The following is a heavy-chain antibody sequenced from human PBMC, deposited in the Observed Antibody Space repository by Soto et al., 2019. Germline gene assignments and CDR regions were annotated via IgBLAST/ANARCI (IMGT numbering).Heavy chain of an antibody. J-gene: IGHJ6*02. CDR2: IIPIFGSR. CDR3: ARGETYVGV. D-gene: IGHD3-10*02. CDR1: RDTFSKYA. Sequence: HVQLVQSGAEVKKPGSSVKVSCKASRDTFSKYAFNWVRQAPGQGLEWMGWIIPIFGSRNYAEKFQGRVTITADESTSTAYMELRSLRFEDTAVYYCARGETYVGVWGQGTTVTVSS. V-gene: IGHV1-69*01.